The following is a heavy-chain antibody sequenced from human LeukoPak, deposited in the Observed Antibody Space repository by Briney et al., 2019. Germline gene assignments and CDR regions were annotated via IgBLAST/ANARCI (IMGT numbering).Heavy chain of an antibody. V-gene: IGHV4-39*01. CDR2: IYYSGST. Sequence: PSETLSLTCTVSGGSISSSSYYWGWIRQPPGKGLEWIGSIYYSGSTYYNPSLKSRVTISVDTSKNQFSLKLSSVTAADTAVYYCARMKYSGSHWDYWGQGTLVTVSS. CDR1: GGSISSSSYY. D-gene: IGHD1-26*01. J-gene: IGHJ4*02. CDR3: ARMKYSGSHWDY.